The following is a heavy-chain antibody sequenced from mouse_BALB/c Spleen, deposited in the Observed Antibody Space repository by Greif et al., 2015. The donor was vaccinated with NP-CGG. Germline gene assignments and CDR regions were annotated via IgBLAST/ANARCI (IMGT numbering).Heavy chain of an antibody. J-gene: IGHJ2*01. V-gene: IGHV5-17*02. CDR3: ARYDYYLDY. CDR1: GFTFSSFG. Sequence: DVKLVESGGGLVQPGGSRKLSCAASGFTFSSFGMHWVRQAPEKGLEWVAYISSGSSTIYYADTVKGRFTIPRDNPKNTLFLQMTSLRSEDTAMYYCARYDYYLDYWGQGTTLTVSS. CDR2: ISSGSSTI. D-gene: IGHD2-4*01.